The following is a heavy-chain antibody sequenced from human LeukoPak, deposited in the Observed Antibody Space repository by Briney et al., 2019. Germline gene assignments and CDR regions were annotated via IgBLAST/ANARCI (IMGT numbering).Heavy chain of an antibody. CDR3: ARLGYTGDVENHDY. CDR1: GYTFTGYY. D-gene: IGHD3-16*02. CDR2: INPNSGGT. V-gene: IGHV1-2*02. J-gene: IGHJ4*02. Sequence: ASVKVSCKASGYTFTGYYMHWVRQAPGQGLEWMGWINPNSGGTNYAQKFQGRVTMTRDTSISTAYMELSRLRSDDTAVYYCARLGYTGDVENHDYWGQGTLVTVSS.